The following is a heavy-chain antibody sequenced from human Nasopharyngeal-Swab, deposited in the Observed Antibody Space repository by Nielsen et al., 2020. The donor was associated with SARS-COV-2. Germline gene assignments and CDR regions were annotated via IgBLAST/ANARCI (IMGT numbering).Heavy chain of an antibody. Sequence: SVNVSCKASGYTLSNYGISWVRQTPGQGLEWLGWISVYNGATNYAQNFQGRVTMTIDTATSTSYMELRSLRPDDTAVYFCAREIFSGYCSGTRCYGVIYYGMDVWGQGTTVTVSS. CDR1: GYTLSNYG. CDR3: AREIFSGYCSGTRCYGVIYYGMDV. CDR2: ISVYNGAT. D-gene: IGHD2-15*01. J-gene: IGHJ6*02. V-gene: IGHV1-18*01.